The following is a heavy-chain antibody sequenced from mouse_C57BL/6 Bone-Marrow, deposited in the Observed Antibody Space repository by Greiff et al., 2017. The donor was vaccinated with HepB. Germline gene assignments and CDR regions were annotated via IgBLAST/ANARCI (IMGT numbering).Heavy chain of an antibody. CDR1: GYSITSDY. J-gene: IGHJ2*01. V-gene: IGHV3-8*01. CDR3: ARLRYYYGSSYLYYFDY. D-gene: IGHD1-1*01. Sequence: EVMLVESGPGLAKPSQTLSLTCSVTGYSITSDYWNWIRKFPGNKLEYMGYISYSGSTYYNPSLKSRISITRDTSKNQYYLQLNSVTTEDTATYYCARLRYYYGSSYLYYFDYWGQGTTLTVSS. CDR2: ISYSGST.